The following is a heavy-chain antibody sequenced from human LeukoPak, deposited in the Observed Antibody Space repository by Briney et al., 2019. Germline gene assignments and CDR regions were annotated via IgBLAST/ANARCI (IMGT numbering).Heavy chain of an antibody. CDR1: GFTFSDYY. V-gene: IGHV3-11*01. D-gene: IGHD1-7*01. CDR2: ISSSGSTI. Sequence: GGSLRLSCAASGFTFSDYYMSWIRQAPGKGLEGGSYISSSGSTIYYADSVKGRFTISRDNAKNSLYLQMNSLRAEDTAVYYCARDRAGTTMRNWFDPWGQGTLVTVSS. J-gene: IGHJ5*02. CDR3: ARDRAGTTMRNWFDP.